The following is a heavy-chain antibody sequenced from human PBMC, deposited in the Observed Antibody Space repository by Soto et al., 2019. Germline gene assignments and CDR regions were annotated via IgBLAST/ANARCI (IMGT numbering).Heavy chain of an antibody. CDR3: ARRVVSRHSTGSWFDP. CDR2: ISDDGTSFT. V-gene: IGHV3-11*06. CDR1: GFTFSDYY. J-gene: IGHJ5*02. D-gene: IGHD3-9*01. Sequence: QVQLVESGGGLVKAGGSLRLNCEASGFTFSDYYMSWIRQAPGRGLECIAYISDDGTSFTNYADSVKGRFTISRDNAKKSLYLEMRSLRVDDSATYFCARRVVSRHSTGSWFDPWGQGTVVSVSS.